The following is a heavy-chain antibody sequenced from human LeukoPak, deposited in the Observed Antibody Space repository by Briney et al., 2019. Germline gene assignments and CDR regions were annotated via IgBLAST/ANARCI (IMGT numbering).Heavy chain of an antibody. V-gene: IGHV3-72*01. J-gene: IGHJ4*02. D-gene: IGHD2-8*01. CDR3: ATNASLDC. CDR2: TQNKATSHIT. Sequence: GGSLRLSCSASGFSFCGHYMNWVRQAPGKGLEWISRTQNKATSHITQYAASVRGRFTISRDDSKNSLSLQMNSLKTEDTAVYYCATNASLDCWGQGTVVTVSS. CDR1: GFSFCGHY.